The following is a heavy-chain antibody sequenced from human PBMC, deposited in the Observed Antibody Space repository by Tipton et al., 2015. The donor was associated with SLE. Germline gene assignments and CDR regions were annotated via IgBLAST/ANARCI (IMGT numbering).Heavy chain of an antibody. CDR2: MYTSGST. Sequence: TLSLICAVYGGSISGHYLSWIRQPAGKGLEWIGDMYTSGSTDYNPSLKSRVTISVDTSKNQFSLKLSSVTAADTAVYYCARVAGWIEDAFDIWGQGTMVTVSS. CDR3: ARVAGWIEDAFDI. CDR1: GGSISGHY. J-gene: IGHJ3*02. V-gene: IGHV4-59*10. D-gene: IGHD2-2*03.